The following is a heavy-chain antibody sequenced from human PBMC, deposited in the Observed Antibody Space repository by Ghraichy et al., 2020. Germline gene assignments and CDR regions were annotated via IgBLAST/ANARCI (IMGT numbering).Heavy chain of an antibody. CDR3: AREVVGTAGAFDI. D-gene: IGHD1-1*01. Sequence: ASVKVSCKASGYIFTGYYMNWLRQAPGQGLEWMGWINSNSGDTTYAQNSQDRVTLTRDTSISSVYMEVNSLRFDDTAVYYCAREVVGTAGAFDIWGQGTMVTVSS. CDR2: INSNSGDT. J-gene: IGHJ3*02. CDR1: GYIFTGYY. V-gene: IGHV1-2*02.